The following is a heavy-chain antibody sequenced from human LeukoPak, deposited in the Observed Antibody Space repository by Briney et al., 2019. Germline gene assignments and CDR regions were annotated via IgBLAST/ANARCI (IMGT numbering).Heavy chain of an antibody. D-gene: IGHD6-13*01. CDR2: IYYSGST. J-gene: IGHJ4*02. CDR1: GGSISSSSYY. Sequence: SETLSLTCTVSGGSISSSSYYWGWIRQPPGKGLEWIGSIYYSGSTYYNPSLKSRVTISVDTSKNQFSLKLSSVTAADTAVYYCARRSSSSWYVDYWGQGTLVTVSS. V-gene: IGHV4-39*01. CDR3: ARRSSSSWYVDY.